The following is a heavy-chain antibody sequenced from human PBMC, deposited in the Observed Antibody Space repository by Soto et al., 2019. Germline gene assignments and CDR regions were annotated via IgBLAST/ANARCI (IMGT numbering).Heavy chain of an antibody. CDR1: GGSISSYY. D-gene: IGHD2-15*01. CDR2: IYYSGST. J-gene: IGHJ4*02. CDR3: ARVGYDSYYFDY. V-gene: IGHV4-59*12. Sequence: SETLSLTCTVSGGSISSYYWSWIRQPPGKGLEWIGYIYYSGSTNYNPSLKSRVTISVDRSKNQFSLKLSSVTAADTAVYYCARVGYDSYYFDYWGQGTLVTVSS.